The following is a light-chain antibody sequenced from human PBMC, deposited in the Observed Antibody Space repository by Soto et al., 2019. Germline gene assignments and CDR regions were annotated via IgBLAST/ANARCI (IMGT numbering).Light chain of an antibody. J-gene: IGLJ2*01. Sequence: QSALTQPRSVSGSPGQSVTISCTGTSSDIGGYDYVSWYQQHPGKAPKLIIYDVNKRPSGVPDRFSGSKSGNTASLTISGLQAEDEADYSCCSYAGSFTLVFGGGTKLTVL. CDR3: CSYAGSFTLV. CDR1: SSDIGGYDY. V-gene: IGLV2-11*01. CDR2: DVN.